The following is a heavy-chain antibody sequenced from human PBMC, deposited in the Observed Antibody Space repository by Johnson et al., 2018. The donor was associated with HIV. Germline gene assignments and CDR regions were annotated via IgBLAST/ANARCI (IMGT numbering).Heavy chain of an antibody. CDR1: GFTVSSNY. J-gene: IGHJ3*02. D-gene: IGHD6-19*01. V-gene: IGHV3-53*01. CDR2: IYSGGAT. Sequence: VQLVESGGGLIQPGGSLRLSCAVSGFTVSSNYMSWVRQAPGKGLELVSVIYSGGATYYADSVKGRFTISRDNSKNTLYLQMNSLRDEDTAVYYCARVRRPWLSRDAFDIWGQGTMVTVSS. CDR3: ARVRRPWLSRDAFDI.